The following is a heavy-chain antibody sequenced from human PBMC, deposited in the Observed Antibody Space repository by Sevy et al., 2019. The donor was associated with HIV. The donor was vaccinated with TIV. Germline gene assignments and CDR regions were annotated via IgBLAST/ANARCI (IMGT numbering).Heavy chain of an antibody. CDR3: ARGTYSSGWEIDY. CDR1: GFTFGSYS. CDR2: ISSIIYI. Sequence: GGSLRLSCAASGFTFGSYSMNWVRQAPGKGLEWVSSISSIIYIYSADSVKGRFTISRDNAKNSLYLQMNSLRAEDTAVYYCARGTYSSGWEIDYWGQGTLVTVSS. V-gene: IGHV3-21*01. J-gene: IGHJ4*02. D-gene: IGHD6-19*01.